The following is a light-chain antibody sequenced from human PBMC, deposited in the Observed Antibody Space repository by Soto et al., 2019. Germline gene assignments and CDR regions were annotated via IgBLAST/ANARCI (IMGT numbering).Light chain of an antibody. V-gene: IGLV1-51*01. J-gene: IGLJ2*01. CDR3: GTWDSSLRDVV. CDR1: SSNIGNNY. Sequence: QSVLTQPPSVSAAPGQKVTISCSGSSSNIGNNYVSWYQQLSGTAPKLLIYDNNKRPSGIPDRFSGSKSGTSATLGITGLQTGDEADYYCGTWDSSLRDVVFGGGTKLTVL. CDR2: DNN.